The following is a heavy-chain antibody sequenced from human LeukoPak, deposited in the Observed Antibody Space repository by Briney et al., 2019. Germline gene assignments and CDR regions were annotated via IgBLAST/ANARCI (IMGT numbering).Heavy chain of an antibody. CDR2: ISAGAGTT. CDR3: AKGGGAEFDY. CDR1: GFNLRTYV. Sequence: GGSLRLSCVTSGFNLRTYVMTWVRQAPGKGLEWVSTISAGAGTTYYADSVKGRFTISRDDSKNTVYLQMNSLRAEDTAVYYCAKGGGAEFDYWGQGTLVTVSS. V-gene: IGHV3-23*01. D-gene: IGHD3-16*01. J-gene: IGHJ4*02.